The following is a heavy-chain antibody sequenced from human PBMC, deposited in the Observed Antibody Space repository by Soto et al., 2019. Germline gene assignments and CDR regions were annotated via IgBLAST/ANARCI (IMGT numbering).Heavy chain of an antibody. CDR1: GFTFTSSA. D-gene: IGHD3-3*01. J-gene: IGHJ4*02. V-gene: IGHV1-58*01. CDR3: AADLRGYDFWSGYYTGIDY. CDR2: IVVGSGNT. Sequence: GASVKVSCKASGFTFTSSAVQWVRQARGQRXEWIGWIVVGSGNTNYAQKFQERVTITRDMSTSTAYMELSSLRSEDTAVYYCAADLRGYDFWSGYYTGIDYWGQGTLVTVSS.